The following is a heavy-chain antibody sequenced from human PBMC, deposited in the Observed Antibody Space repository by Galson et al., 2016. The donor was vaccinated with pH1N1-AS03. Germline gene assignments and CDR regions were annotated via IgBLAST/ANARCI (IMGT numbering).Heavy chain of an antibody. CDR3: ARGSGSPHWFDP. J-gene: IGHJ5*02. CDR2: VGGVDGSL. D-gene: IGHD3-3*01. CDR1: GFTFSIYA. Sequence: SLRLSCVASGFTFSIYAMHWVRQAPGKGLEWVSGVGGVDGSLWYAESVKGRFTVSRDNSKGTLDLQMNSLRADDTAVYYCARGSGSPHWFDPWGQGTLVTVSS. V-gene: IGHV3-23*01.